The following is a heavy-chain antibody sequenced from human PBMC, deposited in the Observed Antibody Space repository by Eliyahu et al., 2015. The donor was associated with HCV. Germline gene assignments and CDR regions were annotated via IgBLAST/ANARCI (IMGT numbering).Heavy chain of an antibody. J-gene: IGHJ3*02. CDR3: AKDLAVAGSRSDTFDI. Sequence: QVQLQESGPGLVKPSETLSLTCAVSXYSITSNFXWGWIRQPPGKGLEGLEWIGTVHHRGNTYYNPSLQSRVTISLDTSKNQLSLKLRSVTAADTAIYYCAKDLAVAGSRSDTFDIWGQGTMVTVSS. CDR2: VHHRGNT. CDR1: XYSITSNFX. V-gene: IGHV4-38-2*02. D-gene: IGHD6-19*01.